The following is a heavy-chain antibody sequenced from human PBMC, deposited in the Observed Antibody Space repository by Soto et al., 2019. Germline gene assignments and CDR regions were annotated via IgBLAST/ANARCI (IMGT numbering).Heavy chain of an antibody. D-gene: IGHD4-4*01. V-gene: IGHV3-23*01. Sequence: LRLSCAASGFTFSSYAMSWVRQAPGKGLEWVSAISGSGGSTYYADSVKGRFTISRDNSKNTLYLQMNSLRAEDTAVYYCAKVNSNWGNGMDVWGQGTTVTVSS. CDR2: ISGSGGST. CDR3: AKVNSNWGNGMDV. CDR1: GFTFSSYA. J-gene: IGHJ6*02.